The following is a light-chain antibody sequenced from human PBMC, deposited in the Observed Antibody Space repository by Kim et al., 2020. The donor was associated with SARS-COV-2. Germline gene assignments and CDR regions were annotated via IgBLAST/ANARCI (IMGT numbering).Light chain of an antibody. CDR3: LQDDNCPPT. CDR1: QGVRSE. CDR2: GAS. V-gene: IGKV1-6*01. Sequence: GETVTITCRASQGVRSELAWYLQKPGKAPELLIRGASTVQSGVPSRFSGSGFGTDFTLTIISLQPEDFAVYYCLQDDNCPPTFGPGTRLDIK. J-gene: IGKJ3*01.